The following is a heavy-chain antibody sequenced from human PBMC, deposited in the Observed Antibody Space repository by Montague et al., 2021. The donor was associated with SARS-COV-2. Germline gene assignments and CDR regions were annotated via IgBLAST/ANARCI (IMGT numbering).Heavy chain of an antibody. Sequence: SETLSLTCTVSGGSISSYYWSWIRQPPGKGLEWIGYIYYSGSTNYNPSLKSRVTISVDTSKNQFSLKLSSVTAADTAVYYCARLLSWIAAAGTILYFDYWGQGTLVAVSS. CDR2: IYYSGST. CDR1: GGSISSYY. V-gene: IGHV4-59*08. J-gene: IGHJ4*02. CDR3: ARLLSWIAAAGTILYFDY. D-gene: IGHD6-13*01.